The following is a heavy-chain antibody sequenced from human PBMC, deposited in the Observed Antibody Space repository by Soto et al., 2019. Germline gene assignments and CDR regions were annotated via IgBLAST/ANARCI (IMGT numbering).Heavy chain of an antibody. Sequence: QVQLHQWGAGLLKPSETLSLTCAVHGGSVRGCYWTWIRQSPEKGLEWLGEINHSGTTNYSPALKTRVTISVDTSKNQFSLILSYVTAADTAVYYCARGGEYQLLLRDYYYANVDVWGTGTTVNVS. V-gene: IGHV4-34*01. CDR1: GGSVRGCY. CDR3: ARGGEYQLLLRDYYYANVDV. D-gene: IGHD2-2*01. CDR2: INHSGTT. J-gene: IGHJ6*03.